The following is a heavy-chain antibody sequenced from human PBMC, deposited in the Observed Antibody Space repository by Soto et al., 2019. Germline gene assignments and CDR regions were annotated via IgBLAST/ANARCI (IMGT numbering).Heavy chain of an antibody. CDR1: GFSLTANGVG. V-gene: IGHV2-5*02. D-gene: IGHD3-10*01. CDR2: IYWDDNK. CDR3: AHSSDFGSGSEYFDY. Sequence: QITLKESGPTLVKPTQTLTLTCTFSGFSLTANGVGVGWIRQPPGKALEWLALIYWDDNKRYSPSLESRLTIPKDTSKNQVVLTLTNMDPVDTGTYFCAHSSDFGSGSEYFDYWGQGTLVAVSS. J-gene: IGHJ4*01.